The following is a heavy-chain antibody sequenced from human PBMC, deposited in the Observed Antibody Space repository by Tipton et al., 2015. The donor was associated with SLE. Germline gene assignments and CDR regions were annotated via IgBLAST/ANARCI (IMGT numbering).Heavy chain of an antibody. Sequence: QLVQSGAEVKKPGASVKVSCKASGYTFTGYYMHWVRQAPGQGLEWMGWISAYNGNTNYAQKLQGRVTRTTDTSTSTAYMELRSLRSEDTAVYYCARDAYSSSWYNWFDPWGQETLVTVSA. J-gene: IGHJ5*02. CDR2: ISAYNGNT. V-gene: IGHV1-18*04. CDR3: ARDAYSSSWYNWFDP. CDR1: GYTFTGYY. D-gene: IGHD6-13*01.